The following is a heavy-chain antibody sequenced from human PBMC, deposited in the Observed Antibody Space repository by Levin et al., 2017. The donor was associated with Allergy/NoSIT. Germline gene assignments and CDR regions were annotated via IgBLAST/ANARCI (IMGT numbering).Heavy chain of an antibody. J-gene: IGHJ4*02. V-gene: IGHV3-30*18. CDR1: GFTFNRYG. CDR2: ISYDGSNT. D-gene: IGHD2-2*01. Sequence: GESLKISCAASGFTFNRYGMHWVRQAPGKELEWVAFISYDGSNTYFADSVKGRFSISRDNSKNTLYLQVNSLRTEDTALYYCAKGGIVVIPAARFDYWGQGTLVTVSS. CDR3: AKGGIVVIPAARFDY.